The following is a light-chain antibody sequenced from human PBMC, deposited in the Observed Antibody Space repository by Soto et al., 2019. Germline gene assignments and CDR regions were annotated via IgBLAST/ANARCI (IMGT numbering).Light chain of an antibody. J-gene: IGKJ1*01. Sequence: DIHITHCPASWGASVGDRVTITCRASQSIAYWLAWYQQKPGKAPNLLIYAASTLETGVPSRFSGSGYGTEFTLTIASLQPDDSATYYCQQYNSFSKTFGRGTKV. CDR3: QQYNSFSKT. CDR2: AAS. V-gene: IGKV1-5*01. CDR1: QSIAYW.